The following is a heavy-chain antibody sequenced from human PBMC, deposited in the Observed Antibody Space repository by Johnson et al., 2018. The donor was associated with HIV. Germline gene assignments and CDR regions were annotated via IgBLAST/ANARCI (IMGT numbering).Heavy chain of an antibody. D-gene: IGHD6-13*01. Sequence: VQLVESGGGLVQPGRSLRLSCAASGFTFNNAWMSWVRQAPGKGLEWVGRIKSKSDGGTSDYAAPGKARFTISRDDSKNTLYLQMNSLKTEDTAVYYCTTDPIAAAGPDAFDIWGQGTMVTVSS. V-gene: IGHV3-15*01. CDR3: TTDPIAAAGPDAFDI. J-gene: IGHJ3*02. CDR2: IKSKSDGGTS. CDR1: GFTFNNAW.